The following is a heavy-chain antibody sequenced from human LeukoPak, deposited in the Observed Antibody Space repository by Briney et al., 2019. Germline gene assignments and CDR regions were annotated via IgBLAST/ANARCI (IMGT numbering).Heavy chain of an antibody. Sequence: GGSLRLSCAASGFTFSSYAMSWVRQAPGKGLEWVGRIKSKTDGGTTDYAAPVKGRFTISRDDSKNTLYLQMNSLKTEDTAVYYCTTDYSITMVRGVPQYAFDIWGQGTMVTVSS. J-gene: IGHJ3*02. CDR1: GFTFSSYA. D-gene: IGHD3-10*01. CDR2: IKSKTDGGTT. CDR3: TTDYSITMVRGVPQYAFDI. V-gene: IGHV3-15*01.